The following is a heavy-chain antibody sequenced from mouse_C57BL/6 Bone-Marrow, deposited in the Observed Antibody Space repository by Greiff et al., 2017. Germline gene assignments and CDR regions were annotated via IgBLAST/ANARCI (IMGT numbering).Heavy chain of an antibody. Sequence: VQLQQSGAELARPGASVKLSCKASGYTFTSYGISWVKQRPGQGLEWIGEIYPRSGNTYYNEKFKGKATLTADKSSSTAYMELRSLTSEDSAVYFCARSLVTTVVAYYFDYWGQGTTLTVSS. CDR1: GYTFTSYG. J-gene: IGHJ2*01. CDR2: IYPRSGNT. CDR3: ARSLVTTVVAYYFDY. V-gene: IGHV1-81*01. D-gene: IGHD1-1*01.